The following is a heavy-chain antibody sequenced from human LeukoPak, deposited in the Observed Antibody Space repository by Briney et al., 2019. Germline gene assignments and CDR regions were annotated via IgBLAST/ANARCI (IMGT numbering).Heavy chain of an antibody. CDR3: AREDGSGSYYSALHFDY. CDR1: GFTFSSYE. J-gene: IGHJ4*02. CDR2: ISSSGSTI. V-gene: IGHV3-48*03. D-gene: IGHD3-10*01. Sequence: PGGSLRLSCAASGFTFSSYEMNWVRQAPGKGLEWVSYISSSGSTIYYADFVKGRFTISRDNAKNSLYLQMNSLRAEDTAVYYCAREDGSGSYYSALHFDYWGQGTLVTVSS.